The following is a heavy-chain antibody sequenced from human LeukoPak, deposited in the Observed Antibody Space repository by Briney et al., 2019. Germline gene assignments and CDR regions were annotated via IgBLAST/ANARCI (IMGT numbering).Heavy chain of an antibody. CDR2: ISYSGSS. D-gene: IGHD3-9*01. CDR3: ARSLNTYYDILTGYYPFDY. V-gene: IGHV4-39*07. Sequence: SETLSLTCTVSGGSISSSRYYWGWIRQPPGKGLEWIASISYSGSSYYNPSLKSRVTISVDTSKNQFSLKLSSVTAADTAVYYCARSLNTYYDILTGYYPFDYWGQGTLVTVSS. CDR1: GGSISSSRYY. J-gene: IGHJ4*02.